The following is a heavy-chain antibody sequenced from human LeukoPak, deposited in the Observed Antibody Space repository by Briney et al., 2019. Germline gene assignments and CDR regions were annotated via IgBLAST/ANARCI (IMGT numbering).Heavy chain of an antibody. J-gene: IGHJ4*02. Sequence: GGSLRLSCAASGFTFSSYWMSWVRQAPGKGLEWVAIIKQDGSEKYYVDSVKGRFTISRDNAKNSLYLQMNSLRAEDTAVYYCARDANVDTAMASYFDYWGQGTLVTVSS. CDR1: GFTFSSYW. CDR3: ARDANVDTAMASYFDY. CDR2: IKQDGSEK. V-gene: IGHV3-7*01. D-gene: IGHD5-18*01.